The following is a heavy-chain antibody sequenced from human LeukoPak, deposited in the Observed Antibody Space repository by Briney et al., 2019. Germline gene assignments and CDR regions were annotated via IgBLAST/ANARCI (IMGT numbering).Heavy chain of an antibody. D-gene: IGHD3-16*02. CDR2: INGDGRNI. V-gene: IGHV3-74*01. CDR1: GFTFSSYW. CDR3: ARAQGVTFGGVIVHDAFDI. Sequence: PGGSLRLSCVASGFTFSSYWMHWVRQDPRKGLVWVSRINGDGRNINYADSARGRFTISRDNAKNTLYLQMNTLRVEDTAVYYCARAQGVTFGGVIVHDAFDIWGQGTMVTVSS. J-gene: IGHJ3*02.